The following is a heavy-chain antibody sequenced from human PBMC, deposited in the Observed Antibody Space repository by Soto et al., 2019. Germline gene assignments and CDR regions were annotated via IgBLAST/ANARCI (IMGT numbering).Heavy chain of an antibody. CDR3: ASSSPLSVYYDFWSGYPNWFDP. D-gene: IGHD3-3*01. V-gene: IGHV4-61*01. CDR2: IYYSGST. Sequence: SETLSLTCPFSGFSVSSGSYYWSWIRQPPGKGLEWIGYIYYSGSTNYNPSLKSRVTISVDTSKNQFSLKLSSVTAADTAVYYCASSSPLSVYYDFWSGYPNWFDPWGQGTLVTVS. J-gene: IGHJ5*02. CDR1: GFSVSSGSYY.